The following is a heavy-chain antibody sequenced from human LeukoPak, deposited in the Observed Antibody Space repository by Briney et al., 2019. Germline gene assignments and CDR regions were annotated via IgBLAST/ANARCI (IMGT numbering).Heavy chain of an antibody. Sequence: SETLSLTCTVSGGSISSYYWSWIRQPPGKGLGWIGYIYYSGSTNYNPSLKSRVTISVDTSKDQFSLKLSSVTAADTAVYYCARVNDIVVVPAAGHFDYWGQGTLVTVSS. CDR2: IYYSGST. CDR3: ARVNDIVVVPAAGHFDY. CDR1: GGSISSYY. V-gene: IGHV4-59*01. D-gene: IGHD2-2*01. J-gene: IGHJ4*02.